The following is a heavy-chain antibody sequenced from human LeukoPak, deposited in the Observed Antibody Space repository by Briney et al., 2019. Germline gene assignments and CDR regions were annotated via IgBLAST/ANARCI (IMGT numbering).Heavy chain of an antibody. J-gene: IGHJ6*02. V-gene: IGHV4-61*01. CDR3: ARDSRHPSVGAPYYYYGMDV. CDR1: GGSVSSGSYY. CDR2: IYYSGST. D-gene: IGHD1-26*01. Sequence: SETLSLTCSVPGGSVSSGSYYWSWIRQPPGKGLEWIGDIYYSGSTNYNPSLKSRVSISVDTSKNQFSLKLSSVTAADTAVYYCARDSRHPSVGAPYYYYGMDVWGQGTTVTVSS.